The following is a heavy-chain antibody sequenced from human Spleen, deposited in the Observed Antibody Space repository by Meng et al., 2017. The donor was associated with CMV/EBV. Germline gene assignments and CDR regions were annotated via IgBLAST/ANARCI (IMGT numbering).Heavy chain of an antibody. J-gene: IGHJ4*02. Sequence: AWDRPRPGQGLEWMGIIYPVDSNPRYSPSFQGHVTIAADKSTNTAYLHWSSLEASDSAMYYCARFPVSFCSSTTCYFSYSDYWGQGTLVTVSS. D-gene: IGHD2-2*01. V-gene: IGHV5-51*01. CDR2: IYPVDSNP. CDR3: ARFPVSFCSSTTCYFSYSDY.